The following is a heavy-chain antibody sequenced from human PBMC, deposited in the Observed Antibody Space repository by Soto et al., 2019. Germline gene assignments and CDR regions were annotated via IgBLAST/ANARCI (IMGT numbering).Heavy chain of an antibody. Sequence: QLQLQESGSGLVKPSQTLSLTCAVSGGSISSGGDSWSGIRQPTGKGLEWIGYIYHSGYTYCNPSLKSRVTISVDRSKNQFSLKLRSVTAADTAVYFCARAHYGDYGYGMDVWGQGTTVTVSS. V-gene: IGHV4-30-2*01. CDR2: IYHSGYT. J-gene: IGHJ6*02. CDR3: ARAHYGDYGYGMDV. D-gene: IGHD4-17*01. CDR1: GGSISSGGDS.